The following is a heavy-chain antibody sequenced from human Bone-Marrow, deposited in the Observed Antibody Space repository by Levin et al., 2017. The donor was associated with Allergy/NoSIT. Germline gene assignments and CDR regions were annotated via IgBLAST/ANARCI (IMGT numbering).Heavy chain of an antibody. V-gene: IGHV4-31*03. CDR2: IYYNGST. CDR1: GASIRSGAYY. J-gene: IGHJ4*02. CDR3: ARVLAGFDGSAMAYDY. Sequence: SETLSLTCTVSGASIRSGAYYWSWVRQPPGQGLEWIGYIYYNGSTYFNPSLQSRVSISVDTSQNQFSLKLSHVTAADTAAYYCARVLAGFDGSAMAYDYWGRGSLVTVSS. D-gene: IGHD3-10*01.